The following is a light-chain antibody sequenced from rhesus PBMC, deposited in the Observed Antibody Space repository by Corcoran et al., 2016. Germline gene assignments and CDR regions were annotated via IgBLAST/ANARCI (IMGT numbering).Light chain of an antibody. J-gene: IGKJ3*01. V-gene: IGKV1-22*01. CDR2: KAS. CDR3: QQYSSRPLT. Sequence: DIQMTQSPSSRSASVGDTVTITCLASQSISSWSACYQQKPGKAPKLLINKASSLQIVVPSRVSGSGSGTDLTLTISSLQSEDFAAYYCQQYSSRPLTFGPGTKLDIK. CDR1: QSISSW.